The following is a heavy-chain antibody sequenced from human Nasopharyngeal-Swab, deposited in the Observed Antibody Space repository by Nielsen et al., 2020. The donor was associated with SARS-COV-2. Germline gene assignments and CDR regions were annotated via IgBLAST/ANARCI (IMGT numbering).Heavy chain of an antibody. CDR1: GFTFSSYW. CDR3: ARGDIVVVPAAILYYYYYMDV. D-gene: IGHD2-2*02. V-gene: IGHV3-7*01. CDR2: IKQDGGEK. J-gene: IGHJ6*03. Sequence: GESLKISCAASGFTFSSYWMSWVRQAPGKGLEWVANIKQDGGEKYYVDSVKGRFTISRDNAKNSLYLQMNSLRAEDTAVYYCARGDIVVVPAAILYYYYYMDVWGKGTTVTVSS.